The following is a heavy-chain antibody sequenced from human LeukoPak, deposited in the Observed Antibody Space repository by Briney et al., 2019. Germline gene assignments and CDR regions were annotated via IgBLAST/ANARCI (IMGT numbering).Heavy chain of an antibody. V-gene: IGHV5-51*01. CDR1: GYRFTNYW. D-gene: IGHD4-17*01. CDR2: IYPGDSNT. CDR3: ARPQYGAAEH. Sequence: GESLKISFQGSGYRFTNYWIGWVRPMPGKGLEWMGIIYPGDSNTKYSPSFQGQVTISSDKSITTAYLQWSSLKASDTAIYYCARPQYGAAEHWGQGTLVTVSS. J-gene: IGHJ1*01.